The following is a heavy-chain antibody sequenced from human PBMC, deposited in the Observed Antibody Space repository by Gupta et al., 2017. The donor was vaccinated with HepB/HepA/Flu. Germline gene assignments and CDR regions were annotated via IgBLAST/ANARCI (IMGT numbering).Heavy chain of an antibody. Sequence: LQQSGPGLVKPSQTLSLTCAISGDSVSSNSAAWNWIKQSPSRGFEWLGRTYYRSKWYTEYAPSVKGRISINPDTSKNQFSLQLNSVTPEDSAVYYCARDISVAARRFWLDPWGQGIRVTVSS. D-gene: IGHD2-15*01. J-gene: IGHJ5*02. V-gene: IGHV6-1*01. CDR1: GDSVSSNSAA. CDR3: ARDISVAARRFWLDP. CDR2: TYYRSKWYT.